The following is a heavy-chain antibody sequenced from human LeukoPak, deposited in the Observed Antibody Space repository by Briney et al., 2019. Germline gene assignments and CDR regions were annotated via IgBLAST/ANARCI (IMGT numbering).Heavy chain of an antibody. CDR3: ARGTIVLMVYAVHNWFDP. CDR1: GNTFTGYY. D-gene: IGHD2-8*01. CDR2: INPNSGGT. Sequence: GASVKVSCKASGNTFTGYYMHWVRQAPGQGLEWMGWINPNSGGTNYAQKFQGRVTMTRDTSISTAYMELSRLRSDDTAVYYCARGTIVLMVYAVHNWFDPWGQGTLVTVSS. J-gene: IGHJ5*02. V-gene: IGHV1-2*02.